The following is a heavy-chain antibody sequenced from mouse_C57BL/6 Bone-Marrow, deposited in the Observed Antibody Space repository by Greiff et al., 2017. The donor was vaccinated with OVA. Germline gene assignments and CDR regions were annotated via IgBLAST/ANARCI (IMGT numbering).Heavy chain of an antibody. V-gene: IGHV1-52*01. J-gene: IGHJ3*01. CDR3: SRYYYGSSYVGSFAY. Sequence: QVQLQQPGAELVRPGSSVKLSCKASGYTFTSYWMHWVKQRPIQGLEWIGNIDPSDSETHYNQQFKDKATLTVDNSSSTAYMQLSSLTSGDAAVYYCSRYYYGSSYVGSFAYWGQGTLVTVSA. CDR1: GYTFTSYW. D-gene: IGHD1-1*01. CDR2: IDPSDSET.